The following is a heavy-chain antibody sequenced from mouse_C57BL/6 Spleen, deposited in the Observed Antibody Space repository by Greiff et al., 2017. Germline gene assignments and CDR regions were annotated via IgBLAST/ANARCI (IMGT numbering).Heavy chain of an antibody. Sequence: LQESGPGLVQPSQSLSITCTVSGFSLTSYGVHWVRQSPGKGLEWLGVIWRGGSTDYNAAFMSRLSITKDNSKSQVFFKMNSLQADDTAIYYCAKRDDYDEGYAMDYWGQGTSVTVSS. V-gene: IGHV2-5*01. CDR2: IWRGGST. CDR3: AKRDDYDEGYAMDY. CDR1: GFSLTSYG. D-gene: IGHD2-4*01. J-gene: IGHJ4*01.